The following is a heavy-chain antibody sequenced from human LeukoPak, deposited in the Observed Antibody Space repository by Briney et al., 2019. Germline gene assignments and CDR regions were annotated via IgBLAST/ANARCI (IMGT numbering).Heavy chain of an antibody. CDR3: AKDWVYGSGSEFDL. CDR1: GFTFSTYG. Sequence: GGSLRLSCAASGFTFSTYGMHWVRQAPGKGLEWVTFIRYDGSEKYYVDAVKGRFTVSRDNSKNTVYLQMNSVRLEDTAVYYCAKDWVYGSGSEFDLWGQGNLVTVSS. J-gene: IGHJ5*02. V-gene: IGHV3-30*02. D-gene: IGHD3-10*01. CDR2: IRYDGSEK.